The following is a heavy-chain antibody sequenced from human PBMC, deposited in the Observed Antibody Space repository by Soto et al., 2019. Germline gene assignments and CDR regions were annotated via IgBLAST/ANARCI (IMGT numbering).Heavy chain of an antibody. CDR1: YMSFPGCY. D-gene: IGHD3-10*01. CDR3: ARRTGLLWFGELLYWFDP. V-gene: IGHV4-34*01. Sequence: SATLYLTCALDYMSFPGCYSGWIGKPSGGGLERIGEINHSGSTNYNPSLKSRVIISVDTSKYQFSLKLSSMTAADTVVYYCARRTGLLWFGELLYWFDPWAREPWSPAPQ. CDR2: INHSGST. J-gene: IGHJ5*02.